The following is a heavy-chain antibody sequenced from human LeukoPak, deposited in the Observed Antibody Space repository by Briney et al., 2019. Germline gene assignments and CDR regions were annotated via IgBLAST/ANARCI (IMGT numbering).Heavy chain of an antibody. CDR1: GFTVSNNY. CDR2: IYSGGST. Sequence: GSLRLPCAASGFTVSNNYMSWVRQAPGKGLEWVSVIYSGGSTYYADSVKGRFTISRDNSKNTLYLQMNSLRAEDTAVYYCARDGGDGYNNFDYWGQGTLVTVSS. D-gene: IGHD5-24*01. CDR3: ARDGGDGYNNFDY. V-gene: IGHV3-66*01. J-gene: IGHJ4*02.